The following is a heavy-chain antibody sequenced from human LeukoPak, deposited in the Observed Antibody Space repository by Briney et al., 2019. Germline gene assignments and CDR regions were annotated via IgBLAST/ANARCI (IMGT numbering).Heavy chain of an antibody. D-gene: IGHD3-10*01. CDR2: ISAYNGNT. CDR1: GYTFTSYG. Sequence: ASVKVSCKASGYTFTSYGISWARQAPGQGLEWMGWISAYNGNTNYAQKLQGRVTMTTDTSTSTAYMELRSLRSDDTAVYYCARGGDYGSGSYYTGYYYGMDVWGQGTTVTVSS. CDR3: ARGGDYGSGSYYTGYYYGMDV. V-gene: IGHV1-18*01. J-gene: IGHJ6*02.